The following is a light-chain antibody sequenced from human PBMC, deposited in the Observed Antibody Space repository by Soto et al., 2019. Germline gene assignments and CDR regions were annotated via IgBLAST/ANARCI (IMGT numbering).Light chain of an antibody. CDR2: DVT. V-gene: IGLV2-14*03. J-gene: IGLJ3*02. CDR1: SLDVGGYNY. Sequence: QSVLTQPASVSGSPGQSITISCTGTSLDVGGYNYVSWYQYHPGKAPKLMMFDVTNRPSGVSDRFSGSKSGNTASLTISGLRAEDEADYYCASYTSSSTLVFGGGTKLTVL. CDR3: ASYTSSSTLV.